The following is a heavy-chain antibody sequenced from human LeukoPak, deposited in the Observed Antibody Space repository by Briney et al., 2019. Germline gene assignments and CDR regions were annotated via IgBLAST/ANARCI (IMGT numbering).Heavy chain of an antibody. CDR1: GFTFSSYS. CDR3: ARGLIVVGRAYFFDY. Sequence: GGSLRLSCAASGFTFSSYSMTWVRQAPGKGLEWVSYISSSSSTIYYADSVKGRFTISRDNAKNSLYLQMNSLRDEDMAVYYCARGLIVVGRAYFFDYWGQGTLVTVSS. CDR2: ISSSSSTI. D-gene: IGHD3-22*01. J-gene: IGHJ4*02. V-gene: IGHV3-48*02.